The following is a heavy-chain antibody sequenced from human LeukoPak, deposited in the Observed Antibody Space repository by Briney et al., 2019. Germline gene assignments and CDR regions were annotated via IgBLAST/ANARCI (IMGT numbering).Heavy chain of an antibody. CDR3: ARECSGCDAFDI. D-gene: IGHD6-19*01. CDR2: ISSSSSYI. J-gene: IGHJ3*02. CDR1: GFTFSSYS. Sequence: PGGSLRLSCAASGFTFSSYSMNWVRQAPGKGLEWVSSISSSSSYIYYADSVKGRFTISRDNAKNSLYLQMNSLRAEDTAVYYCARECSGCDAFDIWGQGTMVTVSS. V-gene: IGHV3-21*01.